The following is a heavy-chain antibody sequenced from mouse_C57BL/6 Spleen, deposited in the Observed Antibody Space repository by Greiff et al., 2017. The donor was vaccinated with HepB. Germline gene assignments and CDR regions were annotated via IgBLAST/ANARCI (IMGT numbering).Heavy chain of an antibody. CDR2: IDPEDGET. D-gene: IGHD1-1*01. CDR1: GFNIKDYY. V-gene: IGHV14-2*01. J-gene: IGHJ1*03. CDR3: AFITTVGYWYFDV. Sequence: EVKLQESGAELVKPGASVKLSCTASGFNIKDYYMHWVKQRTEQGLEWIGRIDPEDGETKYAPKFQGKATITADTSSNTAYLQLSSLTSEDTAVYYCAFITTVGYWYFDVWGTGTTVTVSS.